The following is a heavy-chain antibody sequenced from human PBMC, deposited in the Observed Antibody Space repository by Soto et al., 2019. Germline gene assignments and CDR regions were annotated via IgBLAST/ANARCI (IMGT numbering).Heavy chain of an antibody. CDR2: IRSKANSCAT. V-gene: IGHV3-73*01. Sequence: GGSLRLSCAASGFTFSGSAMHWVRQASGKGLEWVGRIRSKANSCATAYAASVKGRFTISRDDSKNTAYLQMNSLKTEDTAVYYCTGRLWFGELLNVAFDIWGQGTMVTVSS. CDR3: TGRLWFGELLNVAFDI. CDR1: GFTFSGSA. D-gene: IGHD3-10*01. J-gene: IGHJ3*02.